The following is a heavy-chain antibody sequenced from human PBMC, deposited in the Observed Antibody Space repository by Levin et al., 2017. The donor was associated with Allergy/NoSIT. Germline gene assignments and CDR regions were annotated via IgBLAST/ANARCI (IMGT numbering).Heavy chain of an antibody. CDR3: ARQDSLDY. Sequence: GGSLRLSCVASGFTFSDFAMYWVRQAPGKGLEWVAVISSDARNKFYADSVKDRFTLSRDNSKNTLYLQMNSLRLDDTAVYYCARQDSLDYWGQGTLVTVSS. J-gene: IGHJ4*02. CDR2: ISSDARNK. CDR1: GFTFSDFA. V-gene: IGHV3-30*04. D-gene: IGHD2-15*01.